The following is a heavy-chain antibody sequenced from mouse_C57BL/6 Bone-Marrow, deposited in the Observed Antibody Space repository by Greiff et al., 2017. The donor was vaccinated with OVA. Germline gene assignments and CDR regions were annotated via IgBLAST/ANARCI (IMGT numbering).Heavy chain of an antibody. V-gene: IGHV1-5*01. Sequence: EVQLQQSGTVLARPGASVKMSCKPSGYTFTSYWMHWVKQRPGQGLEWIGAIYPGNSDTSYNQKFKGKAKLTAVTSASTAYMELSSLTNEDSAVYYWTRPGGYGSSFAYWGQGTLVTVSA. CDR2: IYPGNSDT. CDR1: GYTFTSYW. CDR3: TRPGGYGSSFAY. J-gene: IGHJ3*01. D-gene: IGHD1-1*01.